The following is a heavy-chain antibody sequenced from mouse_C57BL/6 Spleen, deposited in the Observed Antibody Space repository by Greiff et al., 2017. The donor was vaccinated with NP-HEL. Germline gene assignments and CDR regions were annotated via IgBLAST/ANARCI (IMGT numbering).Heavy chain of an antibody. V-gene: IGHV3-6*01. J-gene: IGHJ3*01. Sequence: DVKLQESGPGLVKPSQSLSLTCSVTGYSITSGYYWNWIRQFPGNKLEWMGYISYDGSNNYNPSLKNRISITRDTSKNQFFLKLNSVTTEDTATYYCARAYGNYVAYWGQGTLVTVSA. D-gene: IGHD2-1*01. CDR1: GYSITSGYY. CDR2: ISYDGSN. CDR3: ARAYGNYVAY.